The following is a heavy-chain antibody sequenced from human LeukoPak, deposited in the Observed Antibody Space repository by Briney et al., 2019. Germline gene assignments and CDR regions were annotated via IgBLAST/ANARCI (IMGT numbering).Heavy chain of an antibody. CDR1: GFTFSSYW. J-gene: IGHJ3*02. D-gene: IGHD3-22*01. CDR3: ARDRRYYDSSGYRGRAFDI. V-gene: IGHV3-74*01. Sequence: GGSLRLSCAASGFTFSSYWMHWVRQAPGKGLVWVSRINSDGSSTSYADSVKGRFTISRGNAKNTLYLQMNSLRAEDTAVYYCARDRRYYDSSGYRGRAFDIWGQGTMVTVSS. CDR2: INSDGSST.